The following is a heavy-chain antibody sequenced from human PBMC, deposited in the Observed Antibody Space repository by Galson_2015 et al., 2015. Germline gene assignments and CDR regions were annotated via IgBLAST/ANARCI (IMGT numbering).Heavy chain of an antibody. V-gene: IGHV3-74*01. CDR2: INSDGSST. J-gene: IGHJ4*02. D-gene: IGHD6-19*01. CDR3: TRRGYSSGWYWDYFDS. Sequence: SLRLSCAASGFTFSSHWMHWVRQAPGKGLVWVSRINSDGSSTIYADSVKGRFTISRDNAKNTLYLQMNSLRAEDTAVYYCTRRGYSSGWYWDYFDSWGQGTLVTASS. CDR1: GFTFSSHW.